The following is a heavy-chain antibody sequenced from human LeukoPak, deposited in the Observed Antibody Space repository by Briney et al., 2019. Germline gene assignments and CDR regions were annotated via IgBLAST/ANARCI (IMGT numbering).Heavy chain of an antibody. CDR1: GFTFSSCG. D-gene: IGHD6-19*01. J-gene: IGHJ3*02. V-gene: IGHV3-30*18. CDR2: ISHDGSNK. CDR3: AKALTSGWYLDAFNI. Sequence: GGSLRLSCAASGFTFSSCGMHWVRQAPGKGLEWVAVISHDGSNKYYADSVKGRFTISRDNSKNTLFLEMNSLRAEDTAVYYCAKALTSGWYLDAFNIWGQGTMVTVSS.